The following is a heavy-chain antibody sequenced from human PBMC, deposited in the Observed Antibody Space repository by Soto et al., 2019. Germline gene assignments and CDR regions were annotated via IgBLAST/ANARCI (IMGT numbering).Heavy chain of an antibody. D-gene: IGHD2-21*01. J-gene: IGHJ6*02. CDR3: ASPILPTPGYYYGMEV. CDR2: IIPIFGAA. CDR1: GGTFSSFA. Sequence: QVQLVQSGAEVKKPGSSVKVSCKASGGTFSSFAINWVRQAPGQGLEWMGGIIPIFGAADYAQKFQGRVTITADESTSTAYKELSSLRSEDTAVYYCASPILPTPGYYYGMEVWGQGTTVIVSS. V-gene: IGHV1-69*12.